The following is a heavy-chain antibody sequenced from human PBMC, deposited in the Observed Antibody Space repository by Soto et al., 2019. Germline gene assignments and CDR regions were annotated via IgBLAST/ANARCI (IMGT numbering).Heavy chain of an antibody. J-gene: IGHJ4*02. Sequence: QVQLVESGGGVVQPGRSLRLSCAASGFTFSSYGMHWVRQAPGKGLVWVAVIWYDGSTKYYADSVKGRFTISRHNSKNTLYLQMNSLRAEDTAVYYCARDMGARETQDYYDSSGCTSTDYWGQGTLVTVSS. CDR3: ARDMGARETQDYYDSSGCTSTDY. CDR2: IWYDGSTK. CDR1: GFTFSSYG. V-gene: IGHV3-33*01. D-gene: IGHD3-22*01.